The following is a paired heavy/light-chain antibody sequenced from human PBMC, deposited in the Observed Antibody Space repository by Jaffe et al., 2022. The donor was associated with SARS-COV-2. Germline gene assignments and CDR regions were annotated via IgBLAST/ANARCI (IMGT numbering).Heavy chain of an antibody. Sequence: QLVESGGGLVQPGGSLRLSCAASGFTVSDNYMSWVRQAPGKGLEWVSIIYTGGSTYYADSVRGRFTISRDTSKNTVYLQINSLRVEDTAVYYCARRYSSSRAFDIWGLGTMVTVSS. D-gene: IGHD6-13*01. CDR3: ARRYSSSRAFDI. CDR1: GFTVSDNY. CDR2: IYTGGST. J-gene: IGHJ3*02. V-gene: IGHV3-66*02.
Light chain of an antibody. CDR3: QHYGSSLYT. CDR2: GAS. Sequence: EIVLTQSPGTLSLSPGERATLSCRASQTVSSSYLAWYQQRPGQAPTLLIYGASSRATGIPDRFSGSGSGTDFTLTISRLEPEDFAVYYCQHYGSSLYTFGQGTKLEIK. J-gene: IGKJ2*01. V-gene: IGKV3-20*01. CDR1: QTVSSSY.